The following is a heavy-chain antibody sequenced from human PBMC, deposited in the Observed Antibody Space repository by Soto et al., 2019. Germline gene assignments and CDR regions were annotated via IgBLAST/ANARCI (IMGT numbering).Heavy chain of an antibody. J-gene: IGHJ4*02. Sequence: PSETLSLTCTVSGGSVSSSSYYWGWVRQPPGKGLEWIGSVYYSGSTYYNPSLESRVTIPVDKSKNQFSLKLLSLFAADTAVFCFGRLEGLATIPYYFDYWGQGALVTVSS. CDR3: GRLEGLATIPYYFDY. CDR1: GGSVSSSSYY. D-gene: IGHD3-9*01. CDR2: VYYSGST. V-gene: IGHV4-39*01.